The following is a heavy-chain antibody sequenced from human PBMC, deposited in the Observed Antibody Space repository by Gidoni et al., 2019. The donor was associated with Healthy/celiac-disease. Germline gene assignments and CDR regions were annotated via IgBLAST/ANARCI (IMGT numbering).Heavy chain of an antibody. J-gene: IGHJ6*03. Sequence: QVQLVQSGAEVQKPGASVKVSCKASGYTFTSYYMHWVRQAPGQGLEWMGIINPSGGSTSYAQKFQGRVTMTRDTSTSTVYMELSSLRSEDTAVYYCARGYGDYVEDYYYYMDVWGKGTTVTVSS. V-gene: IGHV1-46*01. CDR3: ARGYGDYVEDYYYYMDV. CDR1: GYTFTSYY. CDR2: INPSGGST. D-gene: IGHD4-17*01.